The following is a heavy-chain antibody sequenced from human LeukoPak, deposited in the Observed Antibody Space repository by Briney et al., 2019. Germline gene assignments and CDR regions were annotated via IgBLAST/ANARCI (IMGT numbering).Heavy chain of an antibody. Sequence: SETLSLTCTVSGGSISSYYWSWIRQPTGKGLEWIGRIYTSGSTNYNPSPKSRVTMSVDTSKNQFSLKLSSVTAADTAVYYCARDRPVIPLDYWGQGTLVTVSS. CDR1: GGSISSYY. CDR2: IYTSGST. V-gene: IGHV4-4*07. D-gene: IGHD2/OR15-2a*01. J-gene: IGHJ4*02. CDR3: ARDRPVIPLDY.